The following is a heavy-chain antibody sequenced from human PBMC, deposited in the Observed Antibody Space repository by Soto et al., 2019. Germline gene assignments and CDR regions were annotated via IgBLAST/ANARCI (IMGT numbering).Heavy chain of an antibody. CDR2: IIPIFGTA. V-gene: IGHV1-69*13. CDR1: GYTFTSYY. CDR3: ARGRSANSVGVSMDV. D-gene: IGHD3-16*01. J-gene: IGHJ6*02. Sequence: GASVKVFCKASGYTFTSYYMHWVRQAPGQGLEWMGGIIPIFGTANYAQKFQGRVTITADESTSTAYMELSSLRSEDTAVYYCARGRSANSVGVSMDVWGQGTTVTVSS.